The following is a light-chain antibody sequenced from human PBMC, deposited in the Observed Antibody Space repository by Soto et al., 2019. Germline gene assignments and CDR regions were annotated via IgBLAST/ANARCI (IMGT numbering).Light chain of an antibody. CDR1: RSDIGDSNF. V-gene: IGLV2-14*01. CDR3: ASFRSGTILV. Sequence: QSVLTQPASVSGSPGQSVTISCTGPRSDIGDSNFISWYQHSPGKAPRLLIYEVNNRPSGVSRRFSGSKAGNTASLTISGLLDDDEADYFCASFRSGTILVFGSGTMVTVL. CDR2: EVN. J-gene: IGLJ1*01.